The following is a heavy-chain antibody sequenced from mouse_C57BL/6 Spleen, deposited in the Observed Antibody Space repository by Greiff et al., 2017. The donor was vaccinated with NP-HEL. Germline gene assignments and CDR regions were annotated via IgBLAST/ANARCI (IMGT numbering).Heavy chain of an antibody. D-gene: IGHD4-1*01. CDR1: AYAFGSSW. CDR3: ARELGGVRFAY. V-gene: IGHV1-80*01. CDR2: SYPGDGDT. Sequence: VKLQQSGAELVKPGASVRISAKASAYAFGSSWMTWVKRRPGKGLEWIGQSYPGDGDTNYNGKFKGKATLTADKSSSTAYMQLSSLTSEDSAVYFCARELGGVRFAYWGQGTLVTVSA. J-gene: IGHJ3*01.